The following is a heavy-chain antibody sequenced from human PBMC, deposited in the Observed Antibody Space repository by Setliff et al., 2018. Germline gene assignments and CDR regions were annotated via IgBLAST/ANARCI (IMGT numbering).Heavy chain of an antibody. J-gene: IGHJ6*03. CDR1: GGTFSSYG. CDR3: AREGVDTRSSTDYHYYMDV. V-gene: IGHV1-69*05. CDR2: TIPIFGTT. D-gene: IGHD5-18*01. Sequence: SVKVSCKASGGTFSSYGISWVRQAPGQGLEWMGGTIPIFGTTNYAQKFQGRVTIITDESTSTAYMELSSLTSADTAVYYCAREGVDTRSSTDYHYYMDVWGKGTTVTVSS.